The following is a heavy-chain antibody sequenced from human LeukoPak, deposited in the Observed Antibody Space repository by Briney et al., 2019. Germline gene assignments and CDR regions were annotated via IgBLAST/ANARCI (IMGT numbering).Heavy chain of an antibody. CDR1: GFTFSSYA. D-gene: IGHD4-17*01. J-gene: IGHJ4*02. CDR3: AKGFYGDYRLYYFDY. CDR2: ISGSGGST. V-gene: IGHV3-23*01. Sequence: PGGSLRLSCAASGFTFSSYAMSWVRQAPGKGLEWVSAISGSGGSTYYADSVKGRFTISRDNAKNSLYLQMNSLRAEDTAVYYCAKGFYGDYRLYYFDYWGQGTLVTVSS.